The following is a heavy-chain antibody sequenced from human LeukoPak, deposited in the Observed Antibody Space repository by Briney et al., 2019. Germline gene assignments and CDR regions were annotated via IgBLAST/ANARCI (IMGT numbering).Heavy chain of an antibody. D-gene: IGHD6-6*01. V-gene: IGHV4-59*01. CDR3: ARSARPDYYYMDV. CDR1: GGSISSYY. Sequence: SETLSLTCTVSGGSISSYYWSWIRQPPGKGLEWIGYIYYSGSTNYNPSLKSRVTISVDTSKNQFSLKLSSVTAADTAVYYCARSARPDYYYMDVWGKGTTVTVSS. CDR2: IYYSGST. J-gene: IGHJ6*03.